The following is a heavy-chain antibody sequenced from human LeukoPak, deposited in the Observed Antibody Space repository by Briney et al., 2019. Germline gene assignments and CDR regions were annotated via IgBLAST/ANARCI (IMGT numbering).Heavy chain of an antibody. D-gene: IGHD2/OR15-2a*01. J-gene: IGHJ5*02. CDR3: APRISGNWFDP. CDR2: SNAGNGNT. CDR1: GYTYTSYA. Sequence: ASVKVSCKASGYTYTSYAMHWVHQAPGQRLEWMGWSNAGNGNTKYSQEFQGRVTITRDTSASTAYMELSSLRSEDMAVYYCAPRISGNWFDPWGQGTLVTVSS. V-gene: IGHV1-3*02.